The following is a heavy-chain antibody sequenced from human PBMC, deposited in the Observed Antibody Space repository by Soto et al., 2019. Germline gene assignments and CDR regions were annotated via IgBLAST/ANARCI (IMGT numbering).Heavy chain of an antibody. CDR3: AKDRGGITMIVVVIPDY. V-gene: IGHV3-23*01. D-gene: IGHD3-22*01. CDR1: GFTFSSYA. CDR2: ISGSGGST. J-gene: IGHJ4*02. Sequence: AGGSLRLSCAASGFTFSSYAMSWVRQAPGKGLEWVSAISGSGGSTYYADSVKGRFTISRDNSKNTLYLQMNSLRAEDTAVYYCAKDRGGITMIVVVIPDYWGQGTLVTVSS.